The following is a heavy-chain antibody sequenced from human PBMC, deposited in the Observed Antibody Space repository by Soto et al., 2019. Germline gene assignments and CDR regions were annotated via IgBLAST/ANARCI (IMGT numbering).Heavy chain of an antibody. D-gene: IGHD2-8*01. CDR3: ARVFQEGYSKKGVCPDAPVSAP. V-gene: IGHV1-18*01. CDR2: ISAYNGNT. CDR1: GYTFTSYG. Sequence: ASVKVSCKASGYTFTSYGISWVRQAPGQGLLEWMGWISAYNGNTKYAHKFQGRVTMTTDTSTSTAYMEVRSLRSDDTAVYYCARVFQEGYSKKGVCPDAPVSAPWGKGTLVPVST. J-gene: IGHJ5*02.